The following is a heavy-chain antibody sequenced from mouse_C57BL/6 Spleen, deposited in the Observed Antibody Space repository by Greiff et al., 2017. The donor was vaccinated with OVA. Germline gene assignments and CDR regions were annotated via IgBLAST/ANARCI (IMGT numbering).Heavy chain of an antibody. CDR1: GFTFSSYA. Sequence: EVQLVESGGGLVKPGGSLKLSCAASGFTFSSYAMSWVRQTPEKRLEWVATISDGGSYTYYPDNVKGRFTISRDNAKNNLYLQMSHLKSEDTAMYYCARDHGGSSFAYWGQGTLVTVSA. CDR3: ARDHGGSSFAY. V-gene: IGHV5-4*01. J-gene: IGHJ3*01. CDR2: ISDGGSYT.